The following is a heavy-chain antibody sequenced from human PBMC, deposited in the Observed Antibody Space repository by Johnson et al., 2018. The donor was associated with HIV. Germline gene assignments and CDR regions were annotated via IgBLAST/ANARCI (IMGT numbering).Heavy chain of an antibody. CDR2: ISYDGSNK. CDR3: ARGQAGEGSTAGAFDV. D-gene: IGHD3-16*01. J-gene: IGHJ3*01. CDR1: GFTFSSYT. Sequence: QVQLVESGGGLVQPGGSLRRSCAASGFTFSSYTIHWVRQAPGKGLEWVAFISYDGSNKYYADSVKGRFTVSRDNAKNSLFLQMDSLRGEDTALYYCARGQAGEGSTAGAFDVWGQGTMVTVSS. V-gene: IGHV3-30*04.